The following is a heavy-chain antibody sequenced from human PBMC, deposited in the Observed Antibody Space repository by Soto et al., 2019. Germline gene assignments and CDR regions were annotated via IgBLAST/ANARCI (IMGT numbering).Heavy chain of an antibody. CDR3: ARDGGDCGYRLTYYYSIGLDV. V-gene: IGHV1-3*05. CDR2: INIGSGNT. CDR1: GYDFSSYA. D-gene: IGHD5-12*01. Sequence: QVQLVQSGAEEKQPGASGRLSCKASGYDFSSYAMHWVRQAPGQRLEWMGWINIGSGNTEYSQNFQDRITITRDTSTSTVYMELNSLKSEDTAVYYCARDGGDCGYRLTYYYSIGLDVWGQGTMVTVSS. J-gene: IGHJ6*01.